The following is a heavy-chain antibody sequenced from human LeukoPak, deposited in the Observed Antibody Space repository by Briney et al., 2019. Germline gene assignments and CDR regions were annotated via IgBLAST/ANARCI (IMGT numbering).Heavy chain of an antibody. CDR1: GYTFTGYY. J-gene: IGHJ4*02. D-gene: IGHD3-10*01. CDR3: ASRLSKLLWFGEFPLDY. CDR2: INPNSGGT. V-gene: IGHV1-2*06. Sequence: ASVKVSCKASGYTFTGYYMHWVRQAPGQGLEWMGRINPNSGGTNYAQKFQGRVTMSRDTSISTAYMELSRLRSDDTAVYYCASRLSKLLWFGEFPLDYWGQGTLVTVSS.